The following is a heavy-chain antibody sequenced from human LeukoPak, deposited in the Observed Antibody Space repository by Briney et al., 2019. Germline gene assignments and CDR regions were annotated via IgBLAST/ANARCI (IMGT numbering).Heavy chain of an antibody. V-gene: IGHV3-9*01. CDR1: GFTFDDYA. J-gene: IGHJ3*02. D-gene: IGHD3-22*01. CDR3: ARNYDPGDAFDI. Sequence: GRSLRLSCAASGFTFDDYAMHWVRQAPGKGLEWVSGISWNSGSIGYADSVKGRFTISRDNAKNSLYLQMNSLRAEDTALYYCARNYDPGDAFDIWGQGTMVTVSS. CDR2: ISWNSGSI.